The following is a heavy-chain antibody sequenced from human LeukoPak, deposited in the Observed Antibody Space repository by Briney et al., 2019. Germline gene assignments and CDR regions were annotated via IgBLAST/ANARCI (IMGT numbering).Heavy chain of an antibody. CDR3: ASALSVVTGWGNWFDP. J-gene: IGHJ5*02. Sequence: SETLSLTCTVSGGSISSSSYYWGWIRQPPGKGLEWIGSIYYSGSTYYNPSLKSRVTISVDTSKNQFSLKLSSVTAADTAVYYCASALSVVTGWGNWFDPWGQGTLVTVSS. CDR1: GGSISSSSYY. V-gene: IGHV4-39*07. D-gene: IGHD2-21*02. CDR2: IYYSGST.